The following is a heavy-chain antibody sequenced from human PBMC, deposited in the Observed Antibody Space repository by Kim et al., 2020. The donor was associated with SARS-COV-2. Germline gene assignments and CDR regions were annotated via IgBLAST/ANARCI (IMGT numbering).Heavy chain of an antibody. CDR3: ARGVAFDI. CDR2: INQDGYGK. J-gene: IGHJ3*02. CDR1: GFIFSHYW. V-gene: IGHV3-7*01. Sequence: GGSLRLSCAASGFIFSHYWMSWVRQAPGKGLEWVATINQDGYGKYYVDAVKGRFTISRDNAENSLYLQMNNLRAEDTAVYYCARGVAFDICGQGTLVTVS.